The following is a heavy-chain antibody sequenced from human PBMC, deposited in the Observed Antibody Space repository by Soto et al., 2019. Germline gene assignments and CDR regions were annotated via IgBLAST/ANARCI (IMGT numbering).Heavy chain of an antibody. CDR1: GFTFSGSA. CDR2: IRSKANSYAT. J-gene: IGHJ6*02. CDR3: TSTRRTTYGMDV. V-gene: IGHV3-73*02. D-gene: IGHD4-4*01. Sequence: EVQLVESGGGLVQPGGSLTLSCAASGFTFSGSAMHWVRQASGKGLEWVGRIRSKANSYATAYAASVKGRFTISRDDSKNTAYLQMNSLKTEDTAVYCCTSTRRTTYGMDVWGQGTTVTVSS.